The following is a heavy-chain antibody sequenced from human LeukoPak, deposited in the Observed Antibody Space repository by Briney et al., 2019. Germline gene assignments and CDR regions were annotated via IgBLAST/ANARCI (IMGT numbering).Heavy chain of an antibody. J-gene: IGHJ4*02. D-gene: IGHD3-10*01. CDR2: IYPGDSDT. CDR1: GYTFAHYW. Sequence: GESLQISCKDSGYTFAHYWIGWVRQMPGKGLEWMGIIYPGDSDTRYSPSFQGQVTISADKSISTAYLQWSSLKASDTAMYYCARQVVRGVTPDYWGQGTLVTVSS. CDR3: ARQVVRGVTPDY. V-gene: IGHV5-51*01.